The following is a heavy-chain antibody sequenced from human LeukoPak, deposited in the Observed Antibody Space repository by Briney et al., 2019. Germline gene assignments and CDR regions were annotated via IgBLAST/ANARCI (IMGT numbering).Heavy chain of an antibody. CDR3: ARLTGSNNSPVEYVRSEDY. J-gene: IGHJ4*02. CDR2: INHSGST. V-gene: IGHV4-34*01. Sequence: SETLSLTCAVYGGSFSGYYWSWIRQPPGKGLEWIGEINHSGSTNYNPSLKSRVTISVDTSKNQSSLKLSSVTAADTAVYYCARLTGSNNSPVEYVRSEDYWGQGTLVTVSS. CDR1: GGSFSGYY. D-gene: IGHD1-14*01.